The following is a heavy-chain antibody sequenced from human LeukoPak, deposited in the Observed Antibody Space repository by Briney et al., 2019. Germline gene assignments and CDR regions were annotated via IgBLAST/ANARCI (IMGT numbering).Heavy chain of an antibody. Sequence: GGSLRLSCAASGFTFGDYAMHWVRQAPGKGLEWVSGISWNSGSIGYADSVKGRFTISRDNAKNSLYLQMNSLRAEDMALYYCARSYLAAAGPFDYWGQGTVVSVSS. CDR2: ISWNSGSI. CDR3: ARSYLAAAGPFDY. D-gene: IGHD6-13*01. CDR1: GFTFGDYA. V-gene: IGHV3-9*03. J-gene: IGHJ4*02.